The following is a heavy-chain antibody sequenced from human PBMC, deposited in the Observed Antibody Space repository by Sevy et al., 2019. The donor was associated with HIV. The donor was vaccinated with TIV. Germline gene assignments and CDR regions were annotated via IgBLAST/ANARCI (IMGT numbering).Heavy chain of an antibody. D-gene: IGHD1-26*01. CDR1: GFTFSHYW. CDR2: IKGDGSEK. V-gene: IGHV3-7*03. CDR3: ARDCNSATCLWGLDV. J-gene: IGHJ6*02. Sequence: GGSLRLSCAASGFTFSHYWMIWVRQAPGKGPEWVANIKGDGSEKYYVDSVRGRFTISRDNAKNSLYLQMNSLRGEDTALYYCARDCNSATCLWGLDVWGQGTTVTVSS.